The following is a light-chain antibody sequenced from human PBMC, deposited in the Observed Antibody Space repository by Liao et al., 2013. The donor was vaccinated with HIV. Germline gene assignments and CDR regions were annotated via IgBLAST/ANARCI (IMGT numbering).Light chain of an antibody. J-gene: IGLJ2*01. V-gene: IGLV3-1*01. CDR3: QAWDSSIHVV. Sequence: SYELTQPPSVSVSPGQTASITCSGDKLGDKYACWYQQKPGQSPVLVLYQDIKRPSGIPERFSGSNSGNTATLTISGTQAMDEADYYCQAWDSSIHVVFGGGTKLTVL. CDR2: QDI. CDR1: KLGDKY.